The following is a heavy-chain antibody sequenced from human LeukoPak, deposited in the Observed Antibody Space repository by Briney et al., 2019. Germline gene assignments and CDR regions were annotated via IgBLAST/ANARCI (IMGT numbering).Heavy chain of an antibody. Sequence: GGSLRLSCAASGFTFSNYAMSWVRQAPGKGLEWVSAISGSGGSTYYADSVKGRFTTSRDNSKNTLYLQMNSLRAEDTAVYYCAKRFEATGDYWGQGTLVTVSS. D-gene: IGHD3-10*01. CDR3: AKRFEATGDY. CDR1: GFTFSNYA. CDR2: ISGSGGST. J-gene: IGHJ4*02. V-gene: IGHV3-23*01.